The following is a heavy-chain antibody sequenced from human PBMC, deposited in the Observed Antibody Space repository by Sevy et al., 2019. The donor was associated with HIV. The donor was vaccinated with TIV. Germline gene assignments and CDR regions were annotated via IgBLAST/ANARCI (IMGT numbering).Heavy chain of an antibody. Sequence: GGSLRVSCAASGFTFSNAWMSWVRQAPGKGLEWVGRIKSKTDGGTTDYAAPVKGRFTISRDDSKNTLYLQMNILKTEDTAVYYCITSSRDFWRQLKMDVWGKMTTVTVSS. CDR3: ITSSRDFWRQLKMDV. CDR1: GFTFSNAW. CDR2: IKSKTDGGTT. J-gene: IGHJ6*04. D-gene: IGHD3-3*01. V-gene: IGHV3-15*01.